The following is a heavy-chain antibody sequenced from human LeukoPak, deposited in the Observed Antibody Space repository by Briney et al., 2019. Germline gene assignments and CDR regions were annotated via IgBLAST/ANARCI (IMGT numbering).Heavy chain of an antibody. J-gene: IGHJ5*02. CDR2: ISGSASST. CDR3: AREFKSGYGMWA. CDR1: GFTFSSYA. Sequence: GGSLRLSCAASGFTFSSYAMSWVRQAPGKGLEWVSGISGSASSTYYADSVKGRFTISRDNAENSLHLQMNSLRADDTAVYYCAREFKSGYGMWAWGQGTLVTVSS. V-gene: IGHV3-23*01. D-gene: IGHD5-18*01.